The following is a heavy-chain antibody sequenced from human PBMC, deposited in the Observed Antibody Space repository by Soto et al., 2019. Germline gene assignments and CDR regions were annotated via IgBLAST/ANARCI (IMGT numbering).Heavy chain of an antibody. CDR3: ARKRRNNWFDP. Sequence: GGSLRLSCAASGFTFSDYYMSWIRQAPGKGLGWVSYISSSSSYTNYADSVKGRFTISRDNAKNSLYLQMNSLRAEDTAVYYCARKRRNNWFDPWGQGTLVTVSS. CDR2: ISSSSSYT. J-gene: IGHJ5*02. CDR1: GFTFSDYY. V-gene: IGHV3-11*06. D-gene: IGHD1-1*01.